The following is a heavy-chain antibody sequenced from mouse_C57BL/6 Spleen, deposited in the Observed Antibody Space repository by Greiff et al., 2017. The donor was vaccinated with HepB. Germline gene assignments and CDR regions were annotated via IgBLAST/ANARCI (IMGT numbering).Heavy chain of an antibody. CDR2: IWSGGST. J-gene: IGHJ4*01. CDR1: GFSLTSYG. CDR3: ARNWIYYGYDGSNAMDY. Sequence: QVQLQQSGPGLVQPSQSLSITCTVSGFSLTSYGVHWVRQSPGKGLEWLGVIWSGGSTDYNAAFISRLSISKDNSKSQIFFKMNSLQADDTAIYYCARNWIYYGYDGSNAMDYWGQGTSVPVS. D-gene: IGHD2-2*01. V-gene: IGHV2-2*01.